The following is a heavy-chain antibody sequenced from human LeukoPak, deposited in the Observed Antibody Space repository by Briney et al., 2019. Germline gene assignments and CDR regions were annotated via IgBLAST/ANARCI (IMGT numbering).Heavy chain of an antibody. V-gene: IGHV1-18*01. Sequence: ASVKVSCKASGYTFTNYGISWVRQAPGQGLEWMGWTSAYNGNTNYAQKLQGRVTMTTDTTSSTAYMELRSLRSADTAVYYCARDDCSGGRCYFDYWGQGTLVTVSS. D-gene: IGHD2-15*01. J-gene: IGHJ4*02. CDR2: TSAYNGNT. CDR3: ARDDCSGGRCYFDY. CDR1: GYTFTNYG.